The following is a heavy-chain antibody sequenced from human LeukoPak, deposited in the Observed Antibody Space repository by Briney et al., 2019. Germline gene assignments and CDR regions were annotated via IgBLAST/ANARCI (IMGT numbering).Heavy chain of an antibody. CDR1: GYTFTGYY. D-gene: IGHD3-3*01. V-gene: IGHV1-2*02. CDR3: ARDAIFGVVTQYYFDY. Sequence: ASVKVSCKASGYTFTGYYIHWVRQAPGQGLEWMGWINPNSGGTNYAQKFQGRVTITADKSTSTAYMELSSLRSEDTAVYYCARDAIFGVVTQYYFDYWGQGTLVTVSS. J-gene: IGHJ4*02. CDR2: INPNSGGT.